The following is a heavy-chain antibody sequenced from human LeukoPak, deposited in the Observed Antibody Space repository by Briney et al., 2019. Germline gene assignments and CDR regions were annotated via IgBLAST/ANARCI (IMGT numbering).Heavy chain of an antibody. V-gene: IGHV4-38-2*02. J-gene: IGHJ4*02. Sequence: SETLSLTCTVSGYSISSGYYWGWIRQPPGKGLEWIGSIYHSGSTYYNPSLKSRVTISVDTPKNQFSLKLSSVTAADTAVYYCAREGGDSSGYYNYWGQGTLVTVSS. CDR1: GYSISSGYY. CDR2: IYHSGST. CDR3: AREGGDSSGYYNY. D-gene: IGHD3-22*01.